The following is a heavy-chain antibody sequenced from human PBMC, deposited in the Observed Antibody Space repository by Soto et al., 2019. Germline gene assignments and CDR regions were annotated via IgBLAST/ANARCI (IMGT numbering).Heavy chain of an antibody. V-gene: IGHV3-21*01. Sequence: PGGSLRLSCAASGFTFSSYSMNWVRQAPGKGLEWFSSISSSSSYIYYADSVKGRFTISRDNAKNSLYLQMNSLRAEDTAVYYCARTVVPAATYYYYYMDVWGKGTTVTVSS. CDR1: GFTFSSYS. CDR3: ARTVVPAATYYYYYMDV. J-gene: IGHJ6*03. CDR2: ISSSSSYI. D-gene: IGHD2-2*01.